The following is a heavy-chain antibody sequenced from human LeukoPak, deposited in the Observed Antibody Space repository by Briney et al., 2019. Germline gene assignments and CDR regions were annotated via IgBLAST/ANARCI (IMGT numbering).Heavy chain of an antibody. CDR3: ARDQMDVLLRFGELGNFDY. V-gene: IGHV4-4*07. J-gene: IGHJ4*02. D-gene: IGHD3-10*01. CDR1: GGSISSYY. CDR2: IYTSGST. Sequence: SETLSLTCTVSGGSISSYYWSWIRQPAGKGLEWIGRIYTSGSTNYNPSLKSRVTMSVDTSKNQFSLKLSSVTAADTAVYYCARDQMDVLLRFGELGNFDYWGQGTLVTVSS.